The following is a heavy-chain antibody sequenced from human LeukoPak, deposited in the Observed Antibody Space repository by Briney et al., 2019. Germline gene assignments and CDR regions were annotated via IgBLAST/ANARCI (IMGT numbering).Heavy chain of an antibody. Sequence: SETLSLTCTVSGGXISSSSYYWGWIRQPPGKRLEWIGSIYYSGSTYYNPSLKSRVTISVDTSKNQFSLKLSSVTAADTAVYYCARHPPTYYDILTGPRPATFDYWGQGTLVTVSS. V-gene: IGHV4-39*01. D-gene: IGHD3-9*01. CDR2: IYYSGST. CDR1: GGXISSSSYY. J-gene: IGHJ4*02. CDR3: ARHPPTYYDILTGPRPATFDY.